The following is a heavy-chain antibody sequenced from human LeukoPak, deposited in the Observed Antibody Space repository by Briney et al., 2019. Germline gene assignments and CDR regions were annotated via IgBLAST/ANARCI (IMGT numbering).Heavy chain of an antibody. V-gene: IGHV4-59*08. Sequence: PSETLSLTCTVSGGSISSYYWGWIRQPPGKGLEWIGYIYYSGSTNYNPSLKSRVTISVDTSKNQFSLKLSSVTAADTAVYYCARHTAARDYYYGMDVWGQGTTVTVSS. CDR2: IYYSGST. CDR3: ARHTAARDYYYGMDV. CDR1: GGSISSYY. D-gene: IGHD6-6*01. J-gene: IGHJ6*02.